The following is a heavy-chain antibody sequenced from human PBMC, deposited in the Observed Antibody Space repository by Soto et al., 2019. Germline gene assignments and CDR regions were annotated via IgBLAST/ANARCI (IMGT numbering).Heavy chain of an antibody. CDR1: GGSISGYY. V-gene: IGHV4-59*01. CDR2: MYNTGST. CDR3: AKDEYYYSRSGYYIFDS. J-gene: IGHJ4*02. D-gene: IGHD3-22*01. Sequence: SETLSLTCTVSGGSISGYYWSWIRQPPGKGLEWIGYMYNTGSTVYNPSFKSRVTISVDTSKNQFSLKLNSVTAADTAVYYCAKDEYYYSRSGYYIFDSWGQGTLVTVSS.